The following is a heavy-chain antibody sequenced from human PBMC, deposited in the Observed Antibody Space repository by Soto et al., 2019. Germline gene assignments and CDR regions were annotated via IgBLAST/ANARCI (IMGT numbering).Heavy chain of an antibody. Sequence: GGSLRLSCAASGFTFSGSAMHWVRQASGKGLEWVGRIRSKANSYATAYAASVKGRFTISRDNSKNTVYLQMNSLKTEDTAVYYCAKDYGDCGLYYYYYMDVWGRGTTVTVSS. J-gene: IGHJ6*03. CDR1: GFTFSGSA. V-gene: IGHV3-73*01. D-gene: IGHD4-17*01. CDR2: IRSKANSYAT. CDR3: AKDYGDCGLYYYYYMDV.